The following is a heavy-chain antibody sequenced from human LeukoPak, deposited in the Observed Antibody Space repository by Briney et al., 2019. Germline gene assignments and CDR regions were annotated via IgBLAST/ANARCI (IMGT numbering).Heavy chain of an antibody. CDR3: ARAMWIRADNWFDP. V-gene: IGHV2-70*04. Sequence: SGPTLVNPTQTLTLTCTFSGFSLSTSGMRVSWIRQPPGKALEWLARIDWDDDKFYSTSLKTRLTISKDTSKNQVVLTMTNMDPVDTATYYCARAMWIRADNWFDPWGQGTLVTVSS. CDR1: GFSLSTSGMR. D-gene: IGHD5-12*01. J-gene: IGHJ5*02. CDR2: IDWDDDK.